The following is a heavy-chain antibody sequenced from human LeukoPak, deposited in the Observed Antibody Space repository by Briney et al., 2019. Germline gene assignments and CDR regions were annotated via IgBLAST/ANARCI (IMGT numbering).Heavy chain of an antibody. D-gene: IGHD5-18*01. CDR2: IYYSGST. CDR1: GGSISSSSYY. Sequence: PSENLSLTCTVSGGSISSSSYYWGWIRQPPGKGLEWIGSIYYSGSTYYNPSLKSRVTISVDTSKNQFSLKLSSVTAADTAVYYCARQVDEGYQYYYYYMDVWGKGTTVTVSS. V-gene: IGHV4-39*01. J-gene: IGHJ6*03. CDR3: ARQVDEGYQYYYYYMDV.